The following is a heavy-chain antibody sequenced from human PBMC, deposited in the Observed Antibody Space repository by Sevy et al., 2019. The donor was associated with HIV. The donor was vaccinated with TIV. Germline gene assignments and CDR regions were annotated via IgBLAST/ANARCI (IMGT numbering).Heavy chain of an antibody. CDR1: DGSMSSYY. J-gene: IGHJ4*02. D-gene: IGHD5-12*01. V-gene: IGHV4-59*01. Sequence: SETLSLTCTVSDGSMSSYYWSWIRQPPGKGLEWIGYIYYNGNTNYNPSLESRVTMSIHTPMKQFSLKLRSVTAADTAMYYCARGTRDGYNLYFDSWGQGTLVTVSS. CDR2: IYYNGNT. CDR3: ARGTRDGYNLYFDS.